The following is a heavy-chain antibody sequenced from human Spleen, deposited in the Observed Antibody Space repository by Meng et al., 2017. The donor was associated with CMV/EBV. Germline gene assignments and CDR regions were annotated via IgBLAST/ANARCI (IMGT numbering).Heavy chain of an antibody. V-gene: IGHV3-21*01. D-gene: IGHD2-2*01. CDR2: ISSSSSYI. J-gene: IGHJ6*02. CDR3: AREEDYCSSTSCFYSYYYAMDV. Sequence: GGSLRLSCAASGFTCSSYSMNWVRQAPGRGLEWVSSISSSSSYIYYADSVKGRFTISRDNAKNSLYLQMNSLRADDTAVYYCAREEDYCSSTSCFYSYYYAMDVWGQGTTVTVSS. CDR1: GFTCSSYS.